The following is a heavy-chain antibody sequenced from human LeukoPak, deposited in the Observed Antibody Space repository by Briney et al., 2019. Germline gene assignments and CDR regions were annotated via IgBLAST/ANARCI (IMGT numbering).Heavy chain of an antibody. CDR1: GFTFSDYY. V-gene: IGHV3-11*01. Sequence: GGSLRLSCAASGFTFSDYYMSWIRQAPGKGLEWVSYISSSGSTIYYADSVKGRFTISRDNAKNSLYLQMNSLRAEDTAVYYCASPLPALAYYYDSSGYHYWGQGTLVTVSS. CDR3: ASPLPALAYYYDSSGYHY. J-gene: IGHJ4*02. D-gene: IGHD3-22*01. CDR2: ISSSGSTI.